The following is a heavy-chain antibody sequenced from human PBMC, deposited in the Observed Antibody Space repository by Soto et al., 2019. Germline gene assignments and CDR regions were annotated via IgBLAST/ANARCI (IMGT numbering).Heavy chain of an antibody. Sequence: QVQLVQSGAEVKKPGASVKVSCKASGYTFTSYGISWVRQAPGQGLEWMGWISAYNGNTNYAQKLQGRVTMTTDTSTSTAYRELRSLRSDDTAVYYCARDAADSSDNDAFDIWGQGTMVTVSS. J-gene: IGHJ3*02. D-gene: IGHD3-22*01. CDR2: ISAYNGNT. CDR1: GYTFTSYG. V-gene: IGHV1-18*04. CDR3: ARDAADSSDNDAFDI.